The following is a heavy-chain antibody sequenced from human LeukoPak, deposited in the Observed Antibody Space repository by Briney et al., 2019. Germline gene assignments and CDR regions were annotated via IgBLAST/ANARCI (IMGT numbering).Heavy chain of an antibody. D-gene: IGHD5-18*01. CDR2: ISSSSSTI. V-gene: IGHV3-48*02. CDR3: ASPRGFSHGYFDY. CDR1: GFTFSSYS. Sequence: GESLKISCAASGFTFSSYSMNWVRQAPGKGLEWVSYISSSSSTISYADSVKGRFTIARDNAKNSLYLQMNSLRDEDTAVYYCASPRGFSHGYFDYWGQGTLVTVSS. J-gene: IGHJ4*02.